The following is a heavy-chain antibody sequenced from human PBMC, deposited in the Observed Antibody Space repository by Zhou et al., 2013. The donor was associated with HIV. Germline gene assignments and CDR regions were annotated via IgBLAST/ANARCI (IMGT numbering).Heavy chain of an antibody. CDR2: IYYSGST. D-gene: IGHD7-27*01. Sequence: VQLHESGPGLVKPSETLSLICTVSGGSMSSSTYYWGWIRQPPGKGLEWIGSIYYSGSTYYNPSLNSRVTISVDTSKNQFSLKLSSVTAADTAVFYCARDWGTDYMDVWGKGPRSPSP. CDR3: ARDWGTDYMDV. V-gene: IGHV4-39*02. J-gene: IGHJ6*03. CDR1: GGSMSSSTYY.